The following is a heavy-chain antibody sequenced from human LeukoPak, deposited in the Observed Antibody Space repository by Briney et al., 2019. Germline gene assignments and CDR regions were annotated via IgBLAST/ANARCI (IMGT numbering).Heavy chain of an antibody. Sequence: PGGSLRLSCAASGFTFSSYWMSWVRQAPGKGLEWVANIKQDGSEKYYVDSVKGRFTISRDNAKNSLYLQMNSLRAEDTAVYYCARGYDFWSNYFDYWGQGTLVTVSS. V-gene: IGHV3-7*04. CDR2: IKQDGSEK. CDR3: ARGYDFWSNYFDY. J-gene: IGHJ4*02. D-gene: IGHD3-3*01. CDR1: GFTFSSYW.